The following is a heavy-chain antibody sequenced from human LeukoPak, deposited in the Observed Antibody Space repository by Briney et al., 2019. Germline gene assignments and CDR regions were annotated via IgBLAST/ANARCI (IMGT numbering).Heavy chain of an antibody. CDR3: TPGHYSGL. CDR1: GLTLSNAY. D-gene: IGHD5-12*01. V-gene: IGHV3-15*01. J-gene: IGHJ4*02. Sequence: GGSLRLSCAASGLTLSNAYMRWVRQAPGKGLEWVGLIKSKTDGGTGDYAATVKGRFSISRDDSKNTLYLQMNSLKAEDTAVYYCTPGHYSGLWGQGTLVTVSS. CDR2: IKSKTDGGTG.